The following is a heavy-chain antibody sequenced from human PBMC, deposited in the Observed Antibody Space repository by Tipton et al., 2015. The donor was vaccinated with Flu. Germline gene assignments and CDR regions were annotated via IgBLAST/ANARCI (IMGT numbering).Heavy chain of an antibody. Sequence: GLVKPSETLSLSCAVSGDSISSSNYYWTWIRQPAGKRLEWIGRIYTSGNTKYNPSLQSRVTISVDTSKNQFSLKLTSVTAADTAVYYCAREWDYYDSSGYFVSWGQGSLVTVSS. CDR2: IYTSGNT. D-gene: IGHD3-22*01. V-gene: IGHV4-61*02. CDR3: AREWDYYDSSGYFVS. CDR1: GDSISSSNYY. J-gene: IGHJ5*01.